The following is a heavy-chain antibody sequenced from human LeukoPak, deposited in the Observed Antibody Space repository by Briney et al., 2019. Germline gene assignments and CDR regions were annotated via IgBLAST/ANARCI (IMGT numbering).Heavy chain of an antibody. CDR2: MNPNSGNT. Sequence: ASVKVSCKASGYTFTSYDINWVREATGQGLEWMGWMNPNSGNTGYAQKFQGRVTMTRNTSISTAYMELSSLRSEDTAVYYCVRGRGRGATVDYWGQGTLVTVSS. V-gene: IGHV1-8*01. J-gene: IGHJ4*02. CDR1: GYTFTSYD. CDR3: VRGRGRGATVDY. D-gene: IGHD1-26*01.